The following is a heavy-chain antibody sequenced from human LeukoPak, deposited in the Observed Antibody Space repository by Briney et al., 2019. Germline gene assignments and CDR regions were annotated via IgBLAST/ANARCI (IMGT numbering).Heavy chain of an antibody. CDR2: IDPNSGGT. CDR3: ARGGTRRQNWFDP. D-gene: IGHD1-1*01. CDR1: EYTFTVYY. J-gene: IGHJ5*02. Sequence: ASVKVSCKASEYTFTVYYMHWVRQAPGQGLEWMGWIDPNSGGTNYAQKFQGRVTMTRDTSISTAYMELSRLRSDDTAVYYCARGGTRRQNWFDPWGQGTLVTVSS. V-gene: IGHV1-2*02.